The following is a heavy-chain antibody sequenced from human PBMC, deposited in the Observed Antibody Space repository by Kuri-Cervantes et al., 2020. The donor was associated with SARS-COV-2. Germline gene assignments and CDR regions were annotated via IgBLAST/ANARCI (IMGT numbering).Heavy chain of an antibody. J-gene: IGHJ4*02. CDR2: IIPILGIA. Sequence: VKVSCKASGGTFSSYAISWVRQAPGQGLEWMGRIIPILGIANYAQKFQGRVTITADKSTSTAYMELSSLRSEDTAVYYCARDDCTNGVCWIDYWGQGTLVTVSS. CDR3: ARDDCTNGVCWIDY. D-gene: IGHD2-8*01. V-gene: IGHV1-69*04. CDR1: GGTFSSYA.